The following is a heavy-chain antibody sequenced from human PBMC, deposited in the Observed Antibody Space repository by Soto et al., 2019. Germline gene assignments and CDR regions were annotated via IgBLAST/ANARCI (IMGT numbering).Heavy chain of an antibody. V-gene: IGHV3-15*07. CDR3: TSQVRFDS. Sequence: EVQLVESGGGLVKPGGSLRLSCADSGFTFSNAWMNWVRQAPGKGLEWVGRIKGKIDGGTTDYAAPVKDRFTISRDDSKNTLYLQMKSRKTEDAAVYYCTSQVRFDSWGQGTLVTVFS. J-gene: IGHJ4*02. CDR1: GFTFSNAW. D-gene: IGHD3-10*01. CDR2: IKGKIDGGTT.